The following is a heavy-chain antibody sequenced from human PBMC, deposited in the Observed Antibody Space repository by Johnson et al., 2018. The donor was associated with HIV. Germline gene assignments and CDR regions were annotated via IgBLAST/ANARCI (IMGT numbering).Heavy chain of an antibody. Sequence: QVQLVESGGGVVQPGRSLRLSCAASGFTFSSYGMLWVRQAPGKGLEWVAVISYDGNNKYYADSVKGRFTISRDNSKNTLYLQMNSLRAEDTALYYCTRGESAYYESSGYYTDDAFDIWGQGTMVTVSS. V-gene: IGHV3-30*03. CDR2: ISYDGNNK. D-gene: IGHD3-22*01. CDR3: TRGESAYYESSGYYTDDAFDI. J-gene: IGHJ3*02. CDR1: GFTFSSYG.